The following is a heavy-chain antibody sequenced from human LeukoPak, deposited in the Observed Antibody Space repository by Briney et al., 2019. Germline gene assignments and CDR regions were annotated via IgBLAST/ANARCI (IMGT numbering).Heavy chain of an antibody. CDR3: ARDRTYSSGWYDY. V-gene: IGHV3-64*01. CDR2: ISSNGGST. J-gene: IGHJ4*02. D-gene: IGHD6-19*01. CDR1: GFTFSSYA. Sequence: GGSLRLSCAASGFTFSSYAMHWVRQAPGKGLEYVSAISSNGGSTYYANSVKGRFTISRDNSKNTLYLQMGSLRAEDMAVYYCARDRTYSSGWYDYWGQGTLVTVSS.